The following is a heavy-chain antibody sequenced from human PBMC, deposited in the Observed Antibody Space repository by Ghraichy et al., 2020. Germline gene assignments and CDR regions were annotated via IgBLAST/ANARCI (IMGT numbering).Heavy chain of an antibody. CDR1: GGSFSNYY. D-gene: IGHD1-7*01. J-gene: IGHJ4*02. Sequence: ESLNISCSVYGGSFSNYYWSWIRQPPGKGLEWLGEINHSGDTNYNPSLKSRVTISLDMPKNQFSLTLSSVTAADTAVYYCARGALFAWELQHQWGQGTLVTVSS. CDR2: INHSGDT. CDR3: ARGALFAWELQHQ. V-gene: IGHV4-34*01.